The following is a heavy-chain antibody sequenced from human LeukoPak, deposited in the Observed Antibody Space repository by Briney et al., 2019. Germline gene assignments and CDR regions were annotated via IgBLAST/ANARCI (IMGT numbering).Heavy chain of an antibody. CDR3: ARDLGGGGGYSYGYGIDY. V-gene: IGHV1-46*01. Sequence: ASVKVSCKTSGYTFTDYYMHWVRKAPGQGLEWMGIINPSGGSTSYAQKFQGRVTMTRDMSTSTVYMELSSLRSEDTAVYYCARDLGGGGGYSYGYGIDYWGQGTLVTVSS. D-gene: IGHD5-18*01. J-gene: IGHJ4*02. CDR1: GYTFTDYY. CDR2: INPSGGST.